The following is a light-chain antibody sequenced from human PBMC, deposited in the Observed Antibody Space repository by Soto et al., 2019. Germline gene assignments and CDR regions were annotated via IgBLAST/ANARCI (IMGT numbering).Light chain of an antibody. CDR3: SSYTSSSTYV. Sequence: QSVLTQPASVSGSPGQSITISCTGTGSDVGGYDYVSWYQHHPGKAPKVMIYEVTNRPSGVSNRFSGSKSGNTASLTISGLLAEDEADYYCSSYTSSSTYVFGTGTKGTV. V-gene: IGLV2-14*01. J-gene: IGLJ1*01. CDR2: EVT. CDR1: GSDVGGYDY.